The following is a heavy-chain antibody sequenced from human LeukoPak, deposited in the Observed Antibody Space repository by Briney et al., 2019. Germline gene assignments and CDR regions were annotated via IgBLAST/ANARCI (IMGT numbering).Heavy chain of an antibody. V-gene: IGHV4-31*03. Sequence: PSETLSLTCTVSGGSISSVGYYWSWLRQHPGKGLEWIGYIYYSGRTYYNPSLESRVTISLDTSKNQFSLKVSSVTAADTAAYYCARDIRLAAAGHFDYWGQGTLVTVSS. D-gene: IGHD6-13*01. CDR1: GGSISSVGYY. CDR2: IYYSGRT. J-gene: IGHJ4*02. CDR3: ARDIRLAAAGHFDY.